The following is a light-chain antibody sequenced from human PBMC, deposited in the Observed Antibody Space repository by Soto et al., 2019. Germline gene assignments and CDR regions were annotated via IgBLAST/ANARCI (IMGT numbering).Light chain of an antibody. CDR1: RSNIGSNT. CDR3: ATWDDSRNGPV. CDR2: SNN. V-gene: IGLV1-44*01. J-gene: IGLJ2*01. Sequence: QSVLTQPPSASGTPGQRVTISCSGSRSNIGSNTVNWYQQLPGTAPKLLVYSNNLRPSGVPDRFSGSKSGTSASLAISGLHSEDEADYWCATWDDSRNGPVFGGGTKLTVL.